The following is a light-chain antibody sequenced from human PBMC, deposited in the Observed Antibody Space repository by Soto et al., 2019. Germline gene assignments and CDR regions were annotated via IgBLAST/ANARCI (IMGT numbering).Light chain of an antibody. CDR3: QAYDYSLSGSV. V-gene: IGLV1-40*01. CDR1: SSNIGAGYD. Sequence: QSALTQPASVSGSPGQSITISCTGNSSNIGAGYDVHWYQQLPGTVPKLLIYGNRNRPSGVPDRFSGSKSGTSASLAITGLQVEDEADYYCQAYDYSLSGSVFGGGTKLTVL. CDR2: GNR. J-gene: IGLJ3*02.